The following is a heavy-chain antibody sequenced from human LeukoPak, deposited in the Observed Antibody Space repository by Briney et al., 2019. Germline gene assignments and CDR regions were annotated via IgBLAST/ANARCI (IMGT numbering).Heavy chain of an antibody. CDR3: AREGGFHYDSSGDAFDI. CDR1: GFTFRRYT. CDR2: ISSNSAYI. J-gene: IGHJ3*02. V-gene: IGHV3-21*01. D-gene: IGHD3-22*01. Sequence: GGSLRLSCAASGFTFRRYTMTWVRQAPGRGLEWVSSISSNSAYIYYADPLRGRLTISRDNAKNSLYLQVDSLGADDTAVYYCAREGGFHYDSSGDAFDIWGQGTMVTVSS.